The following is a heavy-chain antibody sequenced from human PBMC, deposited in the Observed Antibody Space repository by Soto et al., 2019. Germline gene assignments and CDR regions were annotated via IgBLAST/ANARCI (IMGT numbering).Heavy chain of an antibody. D-gene: IGHD2-2*01. Sequence: XGSLRLSCAASGFPFNSYAMNWVRQPPGKGLEWVALISYDGNNEYYADSVKGRFTISRDSSKNTLYLQMNSLGAADTAVYYCGRCTSTSCHLGSDYWGQGILVAVS. CDR2: ISYDGNNE. CDR3: GRCTSTSCHLGSDY. V-gene: IGHV3-30-3*01. J-gene: IGHJ4*02. CDR1: GFPFNSYA.